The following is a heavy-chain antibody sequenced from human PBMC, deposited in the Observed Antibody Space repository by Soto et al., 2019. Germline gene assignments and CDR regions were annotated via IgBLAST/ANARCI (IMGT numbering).Heavy chain of an antibody. V-gene: IGHV4-4*01. CDR3: ARGPPIVGNTTPLDS. CDR2: IYHAGST. CDR1: GGSITNSNW. Sequence: QVQLQESGPRLVKPSGTLSLTCTVSGGSITNSNWWSWVRLTPAKGLEWIGDIYHAGSTKYNPSLERRVTMSVDTSNNQFALTLTSVTAADTAVYCWARGPPIVGNTTPLDSWGQGTLVTVS. D-gene: IGHD1-26*01. J-gene: IGHJ4*02.